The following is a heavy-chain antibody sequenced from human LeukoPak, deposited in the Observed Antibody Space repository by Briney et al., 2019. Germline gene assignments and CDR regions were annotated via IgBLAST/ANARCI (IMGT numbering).Heavy chain of an antibody. CDR1: GYTFTSYY. D-gene: IGHD3-22*01. Sequence: GASVKVSCKASGYTFTSYYMHWVRQAPGQGLEWMGIINPSGGSTSYAQKFQGRVTITADKSTSTAYMELSSLRSEDTAVYYCARVPSGYYDSSGYYPFARWGQGTLVTVSS. J-gene: IGHJ4*02. V-gene: IGHV1-46*01. CDR2: INPSGGST. CDR3: ARVPSGYYDSSGYYPFAR.